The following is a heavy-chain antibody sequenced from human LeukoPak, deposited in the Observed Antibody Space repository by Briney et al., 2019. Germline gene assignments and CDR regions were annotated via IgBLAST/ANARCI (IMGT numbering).Heavy chain of an antibody. J-gene: IGHJ3*02. Sequence: PGGSLRLSCAASVFTVSSNYIIWVRQAPGKGLEWVSVIYSGDSTYYADSVKGRFSISRDNSKNTVYLQMNSLRAEDAAVYYCARGGYGEYVQAFDIWGQGTMVTVSS. V-gene: IGHV3-53*01. CDR2: IYSGDST. CDR3: ARGGYGEYVQAFDI. CDR1: VFTVSSNY. D-gene: IGHD4-17*01.